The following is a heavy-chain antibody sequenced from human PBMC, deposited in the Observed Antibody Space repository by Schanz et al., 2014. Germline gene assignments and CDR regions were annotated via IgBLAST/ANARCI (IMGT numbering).Heavy chain of an antibody. CDR2: VSSYDTTV. V-gene: IGHV3-11*01. CDR3: ARYGFRKFGVVYGLAV. Sequence: QVQLLESGGGLFKPGGSLRLSCAGSGFTFADYYMTWIRQAPGEGLEWISYVSSYDTTVSYADSVKGRFTISRDNATNSVYLQMNSLRVEDTAVYYCARYGFRKFGVVYGLAVWGQGTTVTVS. D-gene: IGHD3-3*01. CDR1: GFTFADYY. J-gene: IGHJ6*02.